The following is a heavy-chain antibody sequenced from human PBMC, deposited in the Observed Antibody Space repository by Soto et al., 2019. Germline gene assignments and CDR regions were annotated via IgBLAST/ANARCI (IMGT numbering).Heavy chain of an antibody. V-gene: IGHV3-48*03. CDR3: ARRGSS. CDR2: IHPAGQPI. CDR1: GFTFSSSE. Sequence: EVQLVESGGGLVQPGGSLRLSCVASGFTFSSSEMYWVRQAPGKGLEWVSYIHPAGQPIFYADSVKGRFTISRDNAKTSLYLQMNGLRAEDTAVYYCARRGSSWGQGTMVTVSS. J-gene: IGHJ3*01. D-gene: IGHD2-2*01.